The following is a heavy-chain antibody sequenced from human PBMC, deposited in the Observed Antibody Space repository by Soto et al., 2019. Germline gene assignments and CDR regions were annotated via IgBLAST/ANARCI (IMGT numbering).Heavy chain of an antibody. J-gene: IGHJ4*02. V-gene: IGHV1-69*06. D-gene: IGHD1-26*01. Sequence: ASVKVSCKASGGTLNTYTINWVRQVPGRRLEWVGQIVPMYDSVNYAENFQGRVTITADKSTKTSFMELTSLKSEDTALYFCATWKHYSGSYCFDYWGQGSLVTV. CDR2: IVPMYDSV. CDR3: ATWKHYSGSYCFDY. CDR1: GGTLNTYT.